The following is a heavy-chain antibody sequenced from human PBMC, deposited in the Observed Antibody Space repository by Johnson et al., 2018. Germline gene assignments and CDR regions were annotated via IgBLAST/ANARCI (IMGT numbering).Heavy chain of an antibody. D-gene: IGHD3-3*01. CDR3: ATGGDRLSGPPDV. V-gene: IGHV3-74*03. CDR2: INHDGSS. Sequence: EVQLVESGGGTVQPGGSLRLSCAASGFTFSIYWMHWVRQVPGKGPVWLSRINHDGSSTYADSGRGLFTIARDNSKKTLYVQMNSMRPEDTAVYYCATGGDRLSGPPDVWGKGTTVTVSS. CDR1: GFTFSIYW. J-gene: IGHJ6*04.